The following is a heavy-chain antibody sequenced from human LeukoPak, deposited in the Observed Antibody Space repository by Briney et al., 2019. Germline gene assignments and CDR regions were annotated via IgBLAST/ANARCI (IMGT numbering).Heavy chain of an antibody. CDR1: GGSITRTNW. V-gene: IGHV4-4*02. Sequence: SETLSLTCGVSGGSITRTNWWSWVRQPPGQGLEWIGEVSLTGLTNYNPSLSSRVIMALDTSKNHLSLNLTSVTAADTAVYYCTRENGAFSPFGYWGQGTLVTVPS. CDR2: VSLTGLT. D-gene: IGHD2-8*01. J-gene: IGHJ4*02. CDR3: TRENGAFSPFGY.